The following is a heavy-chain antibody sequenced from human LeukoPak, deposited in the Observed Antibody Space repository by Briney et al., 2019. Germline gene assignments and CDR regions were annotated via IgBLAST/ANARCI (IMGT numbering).Heavy chain of an antibody. V-gene: IGHV3-30*04. CDR3: AREHLTQYSSGWYGYYYYYGMDV. Sequence: PGGSLRLSCAASGFIFSSYAMHWVRQAPGKGLEWVAVISYDGSNKYYADSVKGRFTISRDNSKNTLYLQMNSLRAEDTAVYYCAREHLTQYSSGWYGYYYYYGMDVWGQGTTVTVSS. J-gene: IGHJ6*02. CDR1: GFIFSSYA. CDR2: ISYDGSNK. D-gene: IGHD6-19*01.